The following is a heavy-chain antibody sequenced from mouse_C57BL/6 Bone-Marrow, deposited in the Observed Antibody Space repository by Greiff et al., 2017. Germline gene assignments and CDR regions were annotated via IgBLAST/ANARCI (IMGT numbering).Heavy chain of an antibody. CDR3: ARHEDRYSSGWRVAY. D-gene: IGHD3-2*02. Sequence: QVQLKESGAELVKPGASVKLSCKASGYTFTEYTIHWVKQRSGQGLEWIGWFYPGSGSIKYNAKFKDKATLTADKSSSTVYLELSRLTSEDSAVYFCARHEDRYSSGWRVAYWGQGTLVTVSA. CDR2: FYPGSGSI. J-gene: IGHJ3*01. CDR1: GYTFTEYT. V-gene: IGHV1-62-2*01.